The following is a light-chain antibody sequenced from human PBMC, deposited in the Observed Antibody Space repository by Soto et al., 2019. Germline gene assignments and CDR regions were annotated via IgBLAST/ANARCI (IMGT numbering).Light chain of an antibody. CDR2: GAS. Sequence: QLTQSPSSLSASVGDRVTITCRASQGISSNLAWYQQKPGRAPKLLIFGASTLQSGVPSRFSGSGSGTDFTLTISSLQPEDFATYYCQQLHGYPITFGQGTRLEIK. CDR3: QQLHGYPIT. J-gene: IGKJ5*01. CDR1: QGISSN. V-gene: IGKV1-9*01.